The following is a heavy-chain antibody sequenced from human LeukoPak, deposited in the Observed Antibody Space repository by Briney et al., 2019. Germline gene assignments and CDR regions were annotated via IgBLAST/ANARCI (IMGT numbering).Heavy chain of an antibody. CDR1: GFTFSSYG. CDR3: AKDAGALFDY. D-gene: IGHD3-10*01. V-gene: IGHV3-30*18. J-gene: IGHJ4*02. Sequence: GGSLRLSCAASGFTFSSYGMHWVRQAPGKGLEWVAVISYDGSNKYYADSVKGRFTISRDNSKNTLYLQMNSLRAEDTAVYYCAKDAGALFDYWGQGTLATVSS. CDR2: ISYDGSNK.